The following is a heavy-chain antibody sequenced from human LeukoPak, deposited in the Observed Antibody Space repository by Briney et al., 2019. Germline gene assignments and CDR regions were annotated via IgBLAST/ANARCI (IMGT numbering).Heavy chain of an antibody. CDR3: AKGGSTNFYYGDV. D-gene: IGHD2/OR15-2a*01. CDR1: GGSMTKLY. Sequence: PSETLSLTCSVSGGSMTKLYWTWIRQPPGKGLEWIGDIYDSGSTRYNTSLESRVTISVDTSKNQFSLKLSSVTAADTAVYYCAKGGSTNFYYGDVWGQGTTVTVSS. J-gene: IGHJ6*02. CDR2: IYDSGST. V-gene: IGHV4-59*01.